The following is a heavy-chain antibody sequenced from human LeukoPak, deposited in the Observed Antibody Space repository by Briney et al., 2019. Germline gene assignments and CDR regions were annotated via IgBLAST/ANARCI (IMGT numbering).Heavy chain of an antibody. J-gene: IGHJ6*03. CDR1: GGSISSSSYY. D-gene: IGHD3-16*01. Sequence: PSETLSLTCTVSGGSISSSSYYWGWIRQPPGKGLEWIGTIFYSGSTYYNPSLKSRVTVSVDTSKNQFSLKLSSVTAADTAVYYCARETSQKGAHYMDVWGKGTTVTISS. CDR2: IFYSGST. V-gene: IGHV4-39*07. CDR3: ARETSQKGAHYMDV.